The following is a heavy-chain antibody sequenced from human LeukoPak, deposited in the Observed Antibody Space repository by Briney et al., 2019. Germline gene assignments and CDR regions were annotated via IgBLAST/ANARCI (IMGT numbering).Heavy chain of an antibody. J-gene: IGHJ3*02. CDR1: GGSISGYY. V-gene: IGHV4-59*08. CDR2: IFYSGST. D-gene: IGHD3-10*01. CDR3: VRHPIRGVATADAFDI. Sequence: SGTLSLTCTVSGGSISGYYWSWIRQPPGEGLEWIGYIFYSGSTNYNPSLKSQVTISVDTSKNQFSLELRFVTAADTAVYYCVRHPIRGVATADAFDIWGQGTMVTVSS.